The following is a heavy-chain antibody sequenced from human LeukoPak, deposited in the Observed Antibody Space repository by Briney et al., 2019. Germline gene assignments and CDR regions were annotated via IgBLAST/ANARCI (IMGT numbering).Heavy chain of an antibody. D-gene: IGHD2-2*01. CDR2: VSGSGGST. CDR3: AARGYCSSTSCLLEY. J-gene: IGHJ4*02. CDR1: GFSFSSYA. Sequence: GGSLRLSCAASGFSFSSYAMSWVRQAPGKGLEWVSAVSGSGGSTFYADSVKGRFTISRDNSKNTLYLQMNSLRAEDTAVYYCAARGYCSSTSCLLEYWGQGTLVTVSS. V-gene: IGHV3-23*01.